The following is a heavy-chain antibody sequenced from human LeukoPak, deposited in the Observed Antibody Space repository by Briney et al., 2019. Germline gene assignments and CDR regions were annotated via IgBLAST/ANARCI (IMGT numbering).Heavy chain of an antibody. J-gene: IGHJ4*02. D-gene: IGHD3-22*01. Sequence: GGSLRLSCAASGFTFDDYAMHWVRQAPGKGLEWVSGISWNSGSIGYADSVKGRFTISRDNAKNSLYLQMNSLRAEDMALYYCAKDTVYYYGSGGHFDCWGQGTLVTVSS. V-gene: IGHV3-9*03. CDR3: AKDTVYYYGSGGHFDC. CDR2: ISWNSGSI. CDR1: GFTFDDYA.